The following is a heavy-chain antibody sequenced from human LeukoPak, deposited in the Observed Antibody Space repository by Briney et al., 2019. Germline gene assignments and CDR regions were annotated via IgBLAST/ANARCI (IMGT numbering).Heavy chain of an antibody. D-gene: IGHD3-9*01. CDR1: GFTFSSYG. CDR2: IRYDGSNK. CDR3: ARVPIKSYYDILTDAY. V-gene: IGHV3-30*02. J-gene: IGHJ4*02. Sequence: GGSLRLSCAASGFTFSSYGMHWVRQAPGKGLECVAFIRYDGSNKYYADSVKGRFTISRDNAKNSLYLQMNSLRAEDTAVYYCARVPIKSYYDILTDAYWGQGTLVTVSS.